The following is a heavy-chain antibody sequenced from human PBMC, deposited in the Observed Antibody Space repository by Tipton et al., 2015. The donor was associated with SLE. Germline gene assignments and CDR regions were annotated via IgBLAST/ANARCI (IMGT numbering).Heavy chain of an antibody. J-gene: IGHJ3*02. Sequence: TLSLTCSVSGFSISGGYYWGWIRQTPGKGLEWLASIYFTGTNYINPSLKTRVTISVELSKNQFSLKLNSVTAADTAVYFCARHLTGARAFDIWGQGTMVTVSS. CDR3: ARHLTGARAFDI. V-gene: IGHV4-38-2*02. CDR2: IYFTGTN. D-gene: IGHD1-26*01. CDR1: GFSISGGYY.